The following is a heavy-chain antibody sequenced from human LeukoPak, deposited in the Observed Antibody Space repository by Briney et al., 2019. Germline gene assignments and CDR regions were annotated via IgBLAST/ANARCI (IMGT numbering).Heavy chain of an antibody. CDR2: IYPGDSDT. Sequence: GESLKISCKGSGYSFTSYWIGWVRQMPGKGLEWMGIIYPGDSDTRYSPSFQGQVTISADKSISTAYLQWSSLKASDTVMYYCARHETYYYGSGSYLSYYYYYMDVWGKGTTVTVSS. CDR3: ARHETYYYGSGSYLSYYYYYMDV. CDR1: GYSFTSYW. J-gene: IGHJ6*03. D-gene: IGHD3-10*01. V-gene: IGHV5-51*01.